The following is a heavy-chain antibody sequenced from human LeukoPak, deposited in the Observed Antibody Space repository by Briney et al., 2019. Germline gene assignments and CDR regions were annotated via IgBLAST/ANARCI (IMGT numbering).Heavy chain of an antibody. V-gene: IGHV4-4*07. CDR1: GGSISRYY. CDR2: IYTSRNT. J-gene: IGHJ6*03. CDR3: ARESYGSGSYYNPQGYYYYMDV. Sequence: SETLSLTCTVSGGSISRYYWSWIPQPAGKGLEWIGRIYTSRNTNYNPSLKRRVPMSVDTSKNQFSLKLSSVTAADSAVYYCARESYGSGSYYNPQGYYYYMDVWGKGTTVTMSS. D-gene: IGHD3-10*01.